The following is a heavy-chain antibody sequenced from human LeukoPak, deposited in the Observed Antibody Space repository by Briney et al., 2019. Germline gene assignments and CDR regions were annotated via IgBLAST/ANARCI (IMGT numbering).Heavy chain of an antibody. CDR1: GFSFSNYA. CDR3: AKIAPWGAVTTTDGFDY. CDR2: ISDSGAAT. J-gene: IGHJ4*02. V-gene: IGHV3-23*01. Sequence: GGSLRLSCAASGFSFSNYAMSWVRQAPGKGLEWVSSISDSGAATYYADSVKGRFTISRDNSKNTLYLQLNSLGAEDTAVYYCAKIAPWGAVTTTDGFDYWAREPWSPSPQ. D-gene: IGHD4-17*01.